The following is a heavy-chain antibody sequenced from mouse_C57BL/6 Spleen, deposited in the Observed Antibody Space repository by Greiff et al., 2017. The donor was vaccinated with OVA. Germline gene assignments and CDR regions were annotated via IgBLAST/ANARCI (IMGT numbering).Heavy chain of an antibody. J-gene: IGHJ3*01. D-gene: IGHD4-1*01. V-gene: IGHV5-9-1*02. CDR2: ISSGGDYI. CDR1: GFTFSSYA. CDR3: TSNWDWFAY. Sequence: DVMLVESGEGLVKPGGSLKLSCAASGFTFSSYAMSWVRQTPEKRLEWVAYISSGGDYIYYADTVKGRFTISRDNARNTLYLQMSSLKSEDTAMYYCTSNWDWFAYWGQGTLVTVSA.